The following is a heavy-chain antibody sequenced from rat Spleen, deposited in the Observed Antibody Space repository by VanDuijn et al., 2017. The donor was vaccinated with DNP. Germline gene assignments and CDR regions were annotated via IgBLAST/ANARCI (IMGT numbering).Heavy chain of an antibody. CDR2: ISYSGNT. CDR3: VRWVRALDY. J-gene: IGHJ2*01. D-gene: IGHD4-1*01. V-gene: IGHV3-1*01. CDR1: GYSITSHY. Sequence: EVQLQESGPGLVKPSQSLSLTCSVTGYSITSHYWGWIRKFPGNKMEYIGHISYSGNTHYNPSLKSRISITRDTSKNQFFLQLNSVTTEDSATYYCVRWVRALDYWGQGVMVTVSS.